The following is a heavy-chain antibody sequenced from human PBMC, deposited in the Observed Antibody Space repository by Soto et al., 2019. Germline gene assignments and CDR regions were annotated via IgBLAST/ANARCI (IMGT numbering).Heavy chain of an antibody. CDR1: GFTFSSSW. J-gene: IGHJ6*02. D-gene: IGHD2-21*01. Sequence: EVQLVDSGGGLVQPGGSLRLSCAASGFTFSSSWMNWVHQTPEKGLEWVANIKQDGSETHYLDSVKGRFTISRDNAKNSLYLQMNSLRDEDTAVYYCASLFADVWGQGRTVTVSS. CDR3: ASLFADV. V-gene: IGHV3-7*01. CDR2: IKQDGSET.